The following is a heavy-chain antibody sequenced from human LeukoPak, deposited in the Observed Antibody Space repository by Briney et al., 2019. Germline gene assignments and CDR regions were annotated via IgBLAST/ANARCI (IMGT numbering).Heavy chain of an antibody. CDR1: GGSISSGGYY. CDR2: IYYSGST. J-gene: IGHJ5*02. CDR3: ARGGRHVNYGDRRGWLDP. V-gene: IGHV4-31*03. D-gene: IGHD4-17*01. Sequence: PSQPLSLTCTVSGGSISSGGYYWSWIRQHPGKGLEWIGYIYYSGSTYYNPSLKSRVTISVDTSKNQFSLKLSSVTAADTAVYYCARGGRHVNYGDRRGWLDPWGQGTLVTVSS.